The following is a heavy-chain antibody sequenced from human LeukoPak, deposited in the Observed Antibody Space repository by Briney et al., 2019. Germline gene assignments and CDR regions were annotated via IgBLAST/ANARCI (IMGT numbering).Heavy chain of an antibody. V-gene: IGHV1-3*01. J-gene: IGHJ4*02. CDR2: INGVNGYT. CDR3: ARERAPYSSSWDY. CDR1: GYTFTSFG. Sequence: ASVKVSCKASGYTFTSFGIHWVRQAPGQRLEWMGWINGVNGYTKYPQNFQGRVTITADESTSTACMELSSLRSEDTAVYYCARERAPYSSSWDYWGQGTLVTVSS. D-gene: IGHD6-13*01.